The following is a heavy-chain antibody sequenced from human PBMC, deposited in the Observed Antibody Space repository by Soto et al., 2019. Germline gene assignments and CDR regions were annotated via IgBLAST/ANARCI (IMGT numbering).Heavy chain of an antibody. J-gene: IGHJ4*02. CDR3: ARAQGGCSSTSCGDPTYYFDY. Sequence: PSETLSLTCTVSGGSISSGAYYWSWIRQPPGKGLKWIGYIYYSGSTYYNPSLKSRVTISVDTSKNQFSLKLSSVTAADTAVYYCARAQGGCSSTSCGDPTYYFDYWGQGTLVTVSS. D-gene: IGHD2-2*01. CDR2: IYYSGST. CDR1: GGSISSGAYY. V-gene: IGHV4-30-4*01.